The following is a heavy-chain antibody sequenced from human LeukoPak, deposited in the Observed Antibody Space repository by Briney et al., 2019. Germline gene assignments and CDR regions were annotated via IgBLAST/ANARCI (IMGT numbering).Heavy chain of an antibody. CDR3: AKQFLRYGSGLSPPHYYNMDF. D-gene: IGHD6-19*01. CDR1: GGSISSYY. CDR2: IYYSGST. Sequence: PSETLSLTCTVSGGSISSYYWSWIRQPPGKGLEWIGYIYYSGSTNYNPSLKSRVTISVDTSKNQFSLKLSSVTAADPAVYYCAKQFLRYGSGLSPPHYYNMDFWEKGTTTTVSS. J-gene: IGHJ6*03. V-gene: IGHV4-59*01.